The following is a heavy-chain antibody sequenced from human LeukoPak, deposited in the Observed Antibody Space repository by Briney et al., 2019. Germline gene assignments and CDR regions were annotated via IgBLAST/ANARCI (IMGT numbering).Heavy chain of an antibody. CDR2: VHLSGRT. CDR3: AREGGPYRPLDY. Sequence: SETLSLTCAVSGGSFSGYSWSWIRQPPGEGLEWIGEVHLSGRTNYNPSLESRVTMSVDMSENHISLKLTSVTAADTAVYYCAREGGPYRPLDYSGQGTLVTVSS. J-gene: IGHJ4*02. CDR1: GGSFSGYS. V-gene: IGHV4-34*01.